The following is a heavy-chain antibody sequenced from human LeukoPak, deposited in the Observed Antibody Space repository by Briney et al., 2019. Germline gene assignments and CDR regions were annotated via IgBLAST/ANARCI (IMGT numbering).Heavy chain of an antibody. V-gene: IGHV4-39*01. Sequence: SETLSLTCTVSDGSISTSSYYWGWIRQPPGKGLEWIGSIFYSGSTCYKPSLKSRVSISVDTSKKQFSLKLSSVTAADTAVYYCASTVRTIDYWGQGTLVTVSS. D-gene: IGHD1-14*01. CDR3: ASTVRTIDY. CDR2: IFYSGST. J-gene: IGHJ4*02. CDR1: DGSISTSSYY.